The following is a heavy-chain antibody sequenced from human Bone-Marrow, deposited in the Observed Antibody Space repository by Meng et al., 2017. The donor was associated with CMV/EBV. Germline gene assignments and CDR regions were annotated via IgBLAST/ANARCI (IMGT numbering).Heavy chain of an antibody. CDR3: ARAGWNYDFWSGYNYYYYGMDV. CDR1: GGSISSYY. CDR2: IYYSGST. Sequence: SETLSLTCTVSGGSISSYYWSWIRQPPGKGLEWIGYIYYSGSTNYNPSLKSRVTISVDTSKNQFSLKLSSVTAADTAVYYCARAGWNYDFWSGYNYYYYGMDVWGQGTTVTVFS. D-gene: IGHD3-3*01. J-gene: IGHJ6*01. V-gene: IGHV4-59*01.